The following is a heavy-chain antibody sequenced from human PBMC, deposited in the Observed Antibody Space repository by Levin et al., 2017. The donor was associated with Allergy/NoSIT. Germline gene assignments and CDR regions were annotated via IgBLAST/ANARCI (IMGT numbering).Heavy chain of an antibody. J-gene: IGHJ6*02. V-gene: IGHV3-21*01. Sequence: GESLKISCAASGFTFSSYSMNWVRQAPGKGLEWVSSISSSSSYIYYADSVKGRFTISRDNAKNSLYLQMNSLRAEDTAVYYCARGIRVVVVPAAVHYYYGMDVWGQGTTVTVSS. CDR1: GFTFSSYS. D-gene: IGHD2-2*01. CDR2: ISSSSSYI. CDR3: ARGIRVVVVPAAVHYYYGMDV.